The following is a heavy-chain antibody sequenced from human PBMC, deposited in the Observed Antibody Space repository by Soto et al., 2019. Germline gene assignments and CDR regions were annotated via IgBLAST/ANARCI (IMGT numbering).Heavy chain of an antibody. D-gene: IGHD4-17*01. Sequence: GGSLRLSCAASGFTFSSYAMSWVRQAPGKGLEWVSYISSSSGSTYYADSVKGRFTISRDNSKNSLYLQMNSLRAEDTAVYYCAREGPTVTTVDYFDYWGQGTLVTVSS. V-gene: IGHV3-23*01. CDR3: AREGPTVTTVDYFDY. J-gene: IGHJ4*02. CDR2: ISSSSGST. CDR1: GFTFSSYA.